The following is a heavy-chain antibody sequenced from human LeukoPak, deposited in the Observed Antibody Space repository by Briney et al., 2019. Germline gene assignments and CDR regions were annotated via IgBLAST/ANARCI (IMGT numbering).Heavy chain of an antibody. CDR1: GFNLNSYA. CDR2: IRHDEANS. D-gene: IGHD6-6*01. V-gene: IGHV3-30*02. J-gene: IGHJ4*02. CDR3: AKEYTPSSPLGELDS. Sequence: PRGSLRLSCAVSGFNLNSYAMHWVRQAPGKGLEWVAVIRHDEANSFYADSVQGRFTISRDTSKKLLYLQMNSLRVEDTAVYYCAKEYTPSSPLGELDSWGQGTLVTVSS.